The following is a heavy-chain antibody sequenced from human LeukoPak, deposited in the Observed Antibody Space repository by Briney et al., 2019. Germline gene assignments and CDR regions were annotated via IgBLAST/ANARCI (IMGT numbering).Heavy chain of an antibody. CDR3: AKDGSGGGWKWFDP. J-gene: IGHJ5*02. CDR2: IWYDGSNK. V-gene: IGHV3-33*06. CDR1: GFTFSSYG. D-gene: IGHD2-15*01. Sequence: GGSLRLSCAASGFTFSSYGFHWVRQAPGNGLEWVAVIWYDGSNKDYADSVKGRFTICRDNSKNTLYLQMNSLRAEYTAVSYCAKDGSGGGWKWFDPWGQGTLVTVSS.